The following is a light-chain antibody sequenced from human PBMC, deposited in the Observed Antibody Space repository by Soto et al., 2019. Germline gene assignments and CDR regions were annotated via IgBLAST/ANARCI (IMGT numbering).Light chain of an antibody. Sequence: IVLTPSPGTLSLSPGERATLSCRASQTVNSRHFAWYQQKPGQAPRLLIYAASSRATGIPDRFSGSGSGTDFPLIISRLEAEDFALYYCQQYTTSQTFGQGTKVEIK. CDR2: AAS. CDR3: QQYTTSQT. V-gene: IGKV3-20*01. J-gene: IGKJ1*01. CDR1: QTVNSRH.